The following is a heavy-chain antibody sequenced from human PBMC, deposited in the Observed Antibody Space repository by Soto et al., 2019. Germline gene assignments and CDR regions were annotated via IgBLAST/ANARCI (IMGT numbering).Heavy chain of an antibody. CDR3: ASGLSGDKVDQ. D-gene: IGHD2-21*01. CDR2: IYNSGNT. Sequence: QVQLQESGPGLVKPSQTLSLTCTVSGGSISDGAYYWSWIRQPPGKGLEWIGHIYNSGNTYNNPSLRSRLTISLDTYKSQFSLNLNSVTAADTAVYYCASGLSGDKVDQWGQGTLVTVSS. V-gene: IGHV4-30-4*01. CDR1: GGSISDGAYY. J-gene: IGHJ4*02.